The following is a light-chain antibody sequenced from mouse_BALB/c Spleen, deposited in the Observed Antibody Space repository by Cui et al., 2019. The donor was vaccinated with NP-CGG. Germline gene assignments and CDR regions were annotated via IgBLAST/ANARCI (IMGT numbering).Light chain of an antibody. CDR1: TEAVTTSNY. J-gene: IGLJ1*01. V-gene: IGLV1*01. Sequence: QDVVTQESALTTSPGETVTLTCRSSTEAVTTSNYANWVQEKPDHLFTGLIGGTNNRPPGVPARFSGSLIGDKAALTITGAQTEDEAIYFCALWYSNHWVFGGGIKLTVL. CDR3: ALWYSNHWV. CDR2: GTN.